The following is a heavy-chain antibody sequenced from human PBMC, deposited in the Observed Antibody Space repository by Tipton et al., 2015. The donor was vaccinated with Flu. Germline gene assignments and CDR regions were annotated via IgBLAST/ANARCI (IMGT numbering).Heavy chain of an antibody. CDR1: GGSITSDTYY. D-gene: IGHD4-11*01. V-gene: IGHV4-61*02. CDR3: ARRDYSNYVSDPKNWFDP. J-gene: IGHJ5*02. Sequence: TLSLTCTVSGGSITSDTYYWHWIRQPAGKGLEWIGRIYTSGSTDYNPSLKSRVTISVDTSKNQFSLKLSSVTAADTAVYFCARRDYSNYVSDPKNWFDPWGQGILVTVSS. CDR2: IYTSGST.